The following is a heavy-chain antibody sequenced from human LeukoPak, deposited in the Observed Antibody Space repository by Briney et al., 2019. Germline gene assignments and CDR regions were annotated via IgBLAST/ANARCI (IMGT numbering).Heavy chain of an antibody. V-gene: IGHV1-69*05. D-gene: IGHD1-7*01. CDR3: ARASGGYNWNYADY. CDR1: GGTFSSYA. Sequence: SVEVSCKASGGTFSSYAISWVRQAPGQGLEWMGGIIPIFGTANYAQRFQGRVTITTDESTSTAYMELSSLRSEDTAVYYCARASGGYNWNYADYWGQGTLVTVSS. J-gene: IGHJ4*02. CDR2: IIPIFGTA.